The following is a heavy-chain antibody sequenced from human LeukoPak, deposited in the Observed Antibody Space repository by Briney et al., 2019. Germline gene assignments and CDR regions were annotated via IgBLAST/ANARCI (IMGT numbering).Heavy chain of an antibody. CDR3: AKAVATGVRGGHYYGMDV. CDR2: ISGGGGSI. Sequence: GESLRLSCAASGFTFNNYAMSWVRQAPGKWLESVSTISGGGGSIYYADSVKGRFTISRDNSKNTLYVQMNSLRAEDTAIYYCAKAVATGVRGGHYYGMDVWGQGTTVTVSS. V-gene: IGHV3-23*01. D-gene: IGHD3-10*02. J-gene: IGHJ6*02. CDR1: GFTFNNYA.